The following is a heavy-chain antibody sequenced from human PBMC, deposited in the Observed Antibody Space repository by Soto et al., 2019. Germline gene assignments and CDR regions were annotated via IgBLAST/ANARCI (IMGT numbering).Heavy chain of an antibody. V-gene: IGHV4-61*01. Sequence: QVQLQESGPGLVKPSETLSLTCTVSGGSVSSGSYYWSWIRQPPGKGLEWIGYIYYSGSTNYNPSLKSRVTISVDTSKNQFSLKLSSVTAADTAVYYCARDFLELRLNYYYYGMDVW. CDR2: IYYSGST. CDR3: ARDFLELRLNYYYYGMDV. CDR1: GGSVSSGSYY. D-gene: IGHD1-7*01. J-gene: IGHJ6*01.